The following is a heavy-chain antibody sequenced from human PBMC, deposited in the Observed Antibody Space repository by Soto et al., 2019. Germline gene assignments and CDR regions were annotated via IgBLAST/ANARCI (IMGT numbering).Heavy chain of an antibody. J-gene: IGHJ4*02. CDR2: ISSSSSYI. CDR3: ARVTAVAGTILLDY. CDR1: GFTFSSYS. D-gene: IGHD6-19*01. V-gene: IGHV3-21*01. Sequence: PGGSLRVSCAASGFTFSSYSMNWVRQAPGKGLEWVSSISSSSSYIYYADSVKGRFTISRDNAKNSLYLQMNSLRAEDTAVYYCARVTAVAGTILLDYWGQGTLVTVSS.